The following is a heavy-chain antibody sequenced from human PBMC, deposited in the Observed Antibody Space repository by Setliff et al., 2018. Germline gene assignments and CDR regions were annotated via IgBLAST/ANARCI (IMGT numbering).Heavy chain of an antibody. V-gene: IGHV4-39*07. CDR3: AGVYGENDLPDI. D-gene: IGHD4-17*01. CDR1: GGSISSTSYY. CDR2: IYYRGSA. J-gene: IGHJ3*02. Sequence: PSETLSLTCTVSGGSISSTSYYWAWIRQPPGKGLEWTGSIYYRGSAFIYPSLRSRVTISADTSENQFSLKLTSVTAADTAMYYCAGVYGENDLPDIWGQGTMVTVS.